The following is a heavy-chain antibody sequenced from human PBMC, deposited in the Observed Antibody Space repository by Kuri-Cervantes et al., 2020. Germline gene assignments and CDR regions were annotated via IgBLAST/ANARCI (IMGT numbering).Heavy chain of an antibody. CDR3: ARVNGTGPFDY. V-gene: IGHV4-38-2*01. CDR1: GYSISSDYY. J-gene: IGHJ4*02. Sequence: SETLSLTCAVSGYSISSDYYWGWIRQPPGKGLEWIGNIFHSGSTYYNPSLKSRVTISVDTSKNQFSLKLSSVTAADTAVYYCARVNGTGPFDYWGQGTLVTVSS. CDR2: IFHSGST. D-gene: IGHD2-8*01.